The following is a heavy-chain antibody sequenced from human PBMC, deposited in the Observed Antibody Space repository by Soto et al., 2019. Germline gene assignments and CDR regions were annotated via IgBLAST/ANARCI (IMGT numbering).Heavy chain of an antibody. Sequence: ASVKVSCKASGYTFTNYGISWVRQAPGQGLEWMGWISAYNGNADFAQNLQDRVTMTADTSTTIAYMELRSLTSDDTAVYYCARVGTYCTGISCFDYWGQGTXVTVSS. J-gene: IGHJ4*02. CDR3: ARVGTYCTGISCFDY. V-gene: IGHV1-18*01. D-gene: IGHD2-8*02. CDR1: GYTFTNYG. CDR2: ISAYNGNA.